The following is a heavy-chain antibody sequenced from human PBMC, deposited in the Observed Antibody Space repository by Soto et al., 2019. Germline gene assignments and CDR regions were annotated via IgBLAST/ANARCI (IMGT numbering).Heavy chain of an antibody. CDR3: ARTRALPRDEYFQH. CDR2: INPNSGGT. V-gene: IGHV1-2*02. CDR1: GYTFTGYY. Sequence: GSVKVSCKASGYTFTGYYMHWVRQAPGQGLEWMGWINPNSGGTNYAQEFQGRVTMTRDTSISTAYMELSRLRSDDTAVYYCARTRALPRDEYFQHWGQGTLVTVSS. J-gene: IGHJ1*01.